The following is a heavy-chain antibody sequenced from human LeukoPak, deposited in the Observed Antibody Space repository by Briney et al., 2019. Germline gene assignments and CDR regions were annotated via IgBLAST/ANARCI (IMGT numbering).Heavy chain of an antibody. CDR2: IYPGDSDT. CDR1: GYKFTNYW. V-gene: IGHV5-51*01. CDR3: ARQYHLYYDFWSGYFEDMNSYYFDY. D-gene: IGHD3-3*01. J-gene: IGHJ4*02. Sequence: HGESLKISCKASGYKFTNYWIGWVRQMPGKGLEWMGIIYPGDSDTRYSPSFQGQVTISADKSISTAYLQWSSLKASDTAMYYCARQYHLYYDFWSGYFEDMNSYYFDYWGQGTLVTVSS.